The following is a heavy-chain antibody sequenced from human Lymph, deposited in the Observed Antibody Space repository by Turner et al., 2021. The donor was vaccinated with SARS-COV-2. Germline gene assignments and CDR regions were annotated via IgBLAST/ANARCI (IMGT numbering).Heavy chain of an antibody. V-gene: IGHV3-30-3*01. D-gene: IGHD3-10*01. CDR1: GFSFSSYA. CDR2: ISYDGSNK. J-gene: IGHJ4*02. Sequence: QVQLVESGGGVVQPGRSLRLSCAASGFSFSSYAMYGVRQDPGKGLEWVAVISYDGSNKYYADSVKGRFTISRDNSKNTLYLQMNSLRAEDTAVYYCARGDYYGSGSYPGKTFDCWGQGTLVTVSS. CDR3: ARGDYYGSGSYPGKTFDC.